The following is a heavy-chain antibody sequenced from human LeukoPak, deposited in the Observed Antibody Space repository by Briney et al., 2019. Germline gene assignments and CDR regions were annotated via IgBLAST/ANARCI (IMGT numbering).Heavy chain of an antibody. CDR1: GYTFSTYI. J-gene: IGHJ4*02. V-gene: IGHV1-3*04. CDR3: ARDSGSGNNDY. Sequence: ASVKVSCKASGYTFSTYIIHWVRQAPGQGLEWVGWINTGNGNTKYSQNFQGRVTFISNTSATTAFMELSSLRSEDAAVYYCARDSGSGNNDYWGQGTLVTVSS. CDR2: INTGNGNT. D-gene: IGHD1-26*01.